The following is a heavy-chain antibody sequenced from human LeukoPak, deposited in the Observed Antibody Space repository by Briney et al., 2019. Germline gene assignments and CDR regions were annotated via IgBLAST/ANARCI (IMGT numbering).Heavy chain of an antibody. D-gene: IGHD2-15*01. J-gene: IGHJ4*02. CDR2: ISWNSGNM. V-gene: IGHV3-9*01. CDR3: AKGNGGNLDH. CDR1: GFNFDDFA. Sequence: GRSLRLSRAASGFNFDDFAMHWVRQAPGKGLEWVSGISWNSGNMDYADSVKGRFTISRDNARNSLYLQMNSLRIEDTALYCCAKGNGGNLDHWGQGILVIVSS.